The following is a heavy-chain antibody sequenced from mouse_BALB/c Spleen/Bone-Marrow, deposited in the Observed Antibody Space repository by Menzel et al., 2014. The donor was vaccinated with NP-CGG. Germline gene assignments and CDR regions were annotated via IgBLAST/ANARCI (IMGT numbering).Heavy chain of an antibody. CDR3: ARIYYGYEFTY. D-gene: IGHD2-2*01. V-gene: IGHV1S29*02. CDR2: IYPYNGVA. Sequence: VQLQQPGPELLKPGASVKISCKAPGYTFTDYNMHWVQQSHGKSLEWIGYIYPYNGVAAYNQKFKSKATLTVDNSSSTAYMEVRSLTSEDSAVYYCARIYYGYEFTYWGQATLVTVSA. CDR1: GYTFTDYN. J-gene: IGHJ3*01.